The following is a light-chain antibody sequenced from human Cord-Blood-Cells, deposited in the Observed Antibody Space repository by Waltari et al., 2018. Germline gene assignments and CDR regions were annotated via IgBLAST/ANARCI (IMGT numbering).Light chain of an antibody. Sequence: DIQMTKSPSSVSAFVGDRVTITCQASQDISNYLNWYQQKPGKAPKLLIYDASNLETGVPSRFSGSGSGTDFTFTISSLQPEDIATYYCQQYDNLPLTFGGGTKVEIK. CDR3: QQYDNLPLT. V-gene: IGKV1-33*01. J-gene: IGKJ4*01. CDR2: DAS. CDR1: QDISNY.